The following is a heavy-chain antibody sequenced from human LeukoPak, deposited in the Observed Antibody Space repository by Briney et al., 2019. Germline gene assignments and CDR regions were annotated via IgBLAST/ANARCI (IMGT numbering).Heavy chain of an antibody. V-gene: IGHV1-18*01. Sequence: ASVKVSCKASGYTFNTYGFSWVRQAPGQGLEWMGWINAYNGNTNYAQKLQGRVTMTTETSTSTAYMVLESLRSDDTAVYYCARRQGTTLSFDYWGQGTLVTVSS. CDR1: GYTFNTYG. D-gene: IGHD1-1*01. CDR2: INAYNGNT. J-gene: IGHJ4*02. CDR3: ARRQGTTLSFDY.